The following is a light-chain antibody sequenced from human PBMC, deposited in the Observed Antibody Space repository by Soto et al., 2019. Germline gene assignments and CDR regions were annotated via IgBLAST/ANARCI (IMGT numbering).Light chain of an antibody. CDR1: SSDVGAYNY. CDR2: DVS. Sequence: QSVLTQPASVSGSPGRSITISCTGTSSDVGAYNYVSWYQQHPGKAPKLMIYDVSNRPSGVSNRFSGSKSGNTASLTISGLQPEDEADYYCSSYTSSRILGVVGTGTKVTVL. J-gene: IGLJ1*01. V-gene: IGLV2-14*03. CDR3: SSYTSSRILGV.